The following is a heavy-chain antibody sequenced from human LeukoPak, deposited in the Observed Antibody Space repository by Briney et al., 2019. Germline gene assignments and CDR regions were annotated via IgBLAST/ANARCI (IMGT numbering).Heavy chain of an antibody. D-gene: IGHD2-21*01. J-gene: IGHJ4*02. CDR2: INPNSGGT. CDR3: ARDFAIPYVCVY. V-gene: IGHV1-2*02. Sequence: GASVKVSCKASGYTFTGYYMHWERQAPGQGLELMGLINPNSGGTNYAQKFQGRVTMTRDTSISTDYMELSRLRSDDTAVYYCARDFAIPYVCVYWGQGTLVTVSS. CDR1: GYTFTGYY.